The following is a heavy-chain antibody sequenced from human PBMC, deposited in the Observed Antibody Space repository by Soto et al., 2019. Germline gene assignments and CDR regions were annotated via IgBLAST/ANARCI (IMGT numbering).Heavy chain of an antibody. CDR1: VFTFTRYT. V-gene: IGHV3-21*06. J-gene: IGHJ4*02. Sequence: WGSLRISCASSVFTFTRYTMNWVRQAPGKGLEWVSSISSTTNYIYYGDSMKGRFTISIDNAKNSLYLEMDSLRAEDTAVYYCARESEDLTSNFDYWGQGTMVTVSS. CDR3: ARESEDLTSNFDY. CDR2: ISSTTNYI.